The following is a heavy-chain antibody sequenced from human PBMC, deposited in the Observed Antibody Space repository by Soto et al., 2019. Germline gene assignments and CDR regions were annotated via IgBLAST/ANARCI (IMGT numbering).Heavy chain of an antibody. CDR3: ARDTRGGGAYGLDV. J-gene: IGHJ6*02. D-gene: IGHD3-10*01. CDR1: GYTFDRYG. CDR2: ISGDTGKT. Sequence: QVQLMQSGAEVTKPGASVTVSCQASGYTFDRYGISWVRQAPGQGLEWLGWISGDTGKTSEAQNLGGRLAMTVDAFRGKASMQLRSLTSDDTAVYYCARDTRGGGAYGLDVWGQGTTVIVSS. V-gene: IGHV1-18*01.